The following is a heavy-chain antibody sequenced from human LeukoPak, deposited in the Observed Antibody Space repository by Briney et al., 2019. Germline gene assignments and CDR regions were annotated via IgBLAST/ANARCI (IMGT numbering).Heavy chain of an antibody. V-gene: IGHV4-31*03. CDR1: GGSITSGAYY. Sequence: SETLSLTCTVSGGSITSGAYYWSWIRQHPGKGLEWIGYIYYSGSTFYSPSLKSRVSISLDTSKNQFSLKLSSVTAADTAVYYCARARLLWVGEFVGYWGQGTLVTVSS. CDR2: IYYSGST. D-gene: IGHD3-10*01. J-gene: IGHJ4*02. CDR3: ARARLLWVGEFVGY.